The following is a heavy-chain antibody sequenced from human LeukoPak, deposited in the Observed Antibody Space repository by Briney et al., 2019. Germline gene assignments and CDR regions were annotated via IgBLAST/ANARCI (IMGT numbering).Heavy chain of an antibody. V-gene: IGHV1-18*01. J-gene: IGHJ1*01. Sequence: ASVKVSCKASGYTFTSYGISWVRQAPGQGLEWMGWISAYNGNTNYAQKLQGRVTMTTDTSTSTAYMELRSLSSDDTAVYYCARGRQLHLGELFPFAEFFQPWGQGTLVTVFS. D-gene: IGHD3-16*01. CDR2: ISAYNGNT. CDR1: GYTFTSYG. CDR3: ARGRQLHLGELFPFAEFFQP.